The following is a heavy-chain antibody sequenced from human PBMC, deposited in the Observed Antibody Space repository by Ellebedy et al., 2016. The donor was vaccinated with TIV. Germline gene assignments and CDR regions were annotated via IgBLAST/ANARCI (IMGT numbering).Heavy chain of an antibody. J-gene: IGHJ6*02. CDR2: ISSSGSTI. Sequence: GESLKISXAASGFTFSDYYMSWIRQAPGKGLEWVSYISSSGSTIYYADSVKGRFTISRDNAKNSLYLQMNSLRAEDTAVYYCARDHTAYDFWSGYHLYYYYYGMDVWGQGTTVTVSS. V-gene: IGHV3-11*01. D-gene: IGHD3-3*01. CDR3: ARDHTAYDFWSGYHLYYYYYGMDV. CDR1: GFTFSDYY.